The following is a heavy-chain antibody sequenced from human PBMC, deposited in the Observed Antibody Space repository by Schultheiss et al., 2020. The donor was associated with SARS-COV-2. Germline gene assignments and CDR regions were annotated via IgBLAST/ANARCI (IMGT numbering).Heavy chain of an antibody. CDR3: TRDLRSYDFWSGYYSPSGMDV. CDR2: IRSKAYGGTT. D-gene: IGHD3-3*01. CDR1: GFTFGDYA. Sequence: GESLKISCTASGFTFGDYAMSWFRQAPGKGLEWVGFIRSKAYGGTTEYAASVKGRFTISRDDSKSIAYLQMNSLKTEDTAVYYCTRDLRSYDFWSGYYSPSGMDVWGQGTTVTVSS. J-gene: IGHJ6*02. V-gene: IGHV3-49*03.